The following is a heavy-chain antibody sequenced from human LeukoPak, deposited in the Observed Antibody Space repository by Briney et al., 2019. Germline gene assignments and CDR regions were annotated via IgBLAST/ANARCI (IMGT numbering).Heavy chain of an antibody. CDR3: ARNEYGYAFDF. D-gene: IGHD4-17*01. J-gene: IGHJ3*01. CDR1: GFTFSSYS. V-gene: IGHV3-21*01. CDR2: ISTSSIYI. Sequence: GGSLRLSCAASGFTFSSYSMNWVRQAPGKGLEWVSSISTSSIYIYYADSVKGRFTISRDNAKNSLYLQMNSLRAEDTAVYYCARNEYGYAFDFWGQGTMVTVSS.